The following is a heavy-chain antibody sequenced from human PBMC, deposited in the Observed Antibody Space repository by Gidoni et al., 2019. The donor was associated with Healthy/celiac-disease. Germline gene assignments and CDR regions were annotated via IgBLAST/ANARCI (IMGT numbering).Heavy chain of an antibody. CDR2: IRGSGGST. J-gene: IGHJ4*02. CDR1: GFTFSSYA. D-gene: IGHD3-10*01. Sequence: EVQLLESGGGLVQPGGSLRLSCAASGFTFSSYAMSWVRQAPGKGLEWVSAIRGSGGSTYYADSVKGRFTISRDNSKNTLYLQMNSLRAEDTAVYYCAKGIEPIWFGELYFDYWGQGTLVTVSS. V-gene: IGHV3-23*01. CDR3: AKGIEPIWFGELYFDY.